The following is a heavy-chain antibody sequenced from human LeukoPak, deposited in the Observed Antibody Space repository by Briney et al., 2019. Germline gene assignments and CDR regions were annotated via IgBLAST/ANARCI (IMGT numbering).Heavy chain of an antibody. Sequence: ASVKVSCKASGYTFTSYDINWVRQAPGKGLEWMGGFDPEDGETIYAQKFQGRVTMTEDTSTDTAYMELSSLRSEDTAVYYCATGLVGATGDFDYWGQGTLVTVSS. J-gene: IGHJ4*02. V-gene: IGHV1-24*01. CDR2: FDPEDGET. D-gene: IGHD1-26*01. CDR1: GYTFTSYD. CDR3: ATGLVGATGDFDY.